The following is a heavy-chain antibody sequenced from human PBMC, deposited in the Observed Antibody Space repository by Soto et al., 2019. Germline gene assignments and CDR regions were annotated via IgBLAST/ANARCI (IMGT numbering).Heavy chain of an antibody. V-gene: IGHV3-23*01. CDR1: GFTFSSYA. Sequence: GGSLRLSCAASGFTFSSYAMSWVRQAPGKGLEWVSAISGSGGSTYYADSVKGRFTISRDNSKNTLYLQMNSLRAEDTAVYYCANLGIGGKAARPRGYYFDYWGQGTLVTVSS. CDR3: ANLGIGGKAARPRGYYFDY. D-gene: IGHD6-6*01. CDR2: ISGSGGST. J-gene: IGHJ4*02.